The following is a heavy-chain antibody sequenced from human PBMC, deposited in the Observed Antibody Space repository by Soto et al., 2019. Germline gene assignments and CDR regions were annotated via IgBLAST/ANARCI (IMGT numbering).Heavy chain of an antibody. CDR2: ITSSGST. Sequence: SETLSLTCAVFGGSFSDSYWSWIRQSPGKGLEWIGEITSSGSTYYNPSLKSRVTISGDTSKNQFSLEVRSVTAADTAVYYCARGRPAIAKRWFDPWGQGTLVTVSS. D-gene: IGHD2-2*01. V-gene: IGHV4-34*01. CDR3: ARGRPAIAKRWFDP. J-gene: IGHJ5*02. CDR1: GGSFSDSY.